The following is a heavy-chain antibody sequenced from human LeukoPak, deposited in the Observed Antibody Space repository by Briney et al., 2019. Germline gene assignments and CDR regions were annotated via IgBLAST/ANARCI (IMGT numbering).Heavy chain of an antibody. V-gene: IGHV3-23*01. CDR1: GFIFNDYG. CDR3: AKGGSGYFLDL. CDR2: ISNDGGGT. J-gene: IGHJ5*02. D-gene: IGHD3-22*01. Sequence: GGSLRLSCAASGFIFNDYGLIWVRQAPGKGLQWVSAISNDGGGTTYADFVKGRFTISRDNSKNTLFLQMNSLRAEDTALYYCAKGGSGYFLDLWGQGTLVTVSS.